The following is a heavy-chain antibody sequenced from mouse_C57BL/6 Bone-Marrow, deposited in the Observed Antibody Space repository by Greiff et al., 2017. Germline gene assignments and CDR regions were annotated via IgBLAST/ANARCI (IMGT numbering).Heavy chain of an antibody. D-gene: IGHD1-1*01. CDR3: ARTVQGRYGSIDY. V-gene: IGHV1-55*01. J-gene: IGHJ2*01. CDR1: GYTFTSYW. Sequence: QVQLQQPGAELVKPGASVKMSCKASGYTFTSYWITWVKQRPGQGLEWIGNIYPGSGSTNYNEKFKSKATVTVDTSSSTAYMQLSSLTSEDSAVYYCARTVQGRYGSIDYWGQGTTLTVSS. CDR2: IYPGSGST.